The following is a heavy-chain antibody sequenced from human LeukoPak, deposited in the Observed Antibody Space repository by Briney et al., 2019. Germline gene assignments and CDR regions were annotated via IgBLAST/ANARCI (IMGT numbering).Heavy chain of an antibody. V-gene: IGHV4-39*07. Sequence: SETLSLTCTVSGGSISSSGYYWGWIRQPPGKGLEWIGSIYDSGSTYYNPSLKSRVTISVDTSKNQFSLKLSSVTAADTAVYYCARRVTIFNPWGQGTLVTVSS. CDR2: IYDSGST. J-gene: IGHJ5*02. CDR3: ARRVTIFNP. CDR1: GGSISSSGYY. D-gene: IGHD2-21*02.